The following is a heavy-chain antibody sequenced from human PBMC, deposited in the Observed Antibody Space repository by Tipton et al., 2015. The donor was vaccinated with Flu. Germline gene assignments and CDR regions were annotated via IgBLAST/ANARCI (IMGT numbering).Heavy chain of an antibody. CDR1: GGSFRNYC. V-gene: IGHV4-4*07. CDR2: IYNSGNI. D-gene: IGHD3-10*02. Sequence: TLSLTCTVSGGSFRNYCWSWIRQPAGKGLEWIGRIYNSGNINYNPSLRSRVTMSVDTSKNQFSLKLNSVTAADTAVYYCARLSYYDVDLQNFYFDYWGQGALVTVSS. J-gene: IGHJ4*02. CDR3: ARLSYYDVDLQNFYFDY.